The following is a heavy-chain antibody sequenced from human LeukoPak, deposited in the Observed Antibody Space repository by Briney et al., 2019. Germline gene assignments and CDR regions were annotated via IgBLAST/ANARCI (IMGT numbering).Heavy chain of an antibody. CDR1: GGSISSGSYY. V-gene: IGHV4-61*02. J-gene: IGHJ5*02. CDR2: IYTSGST. CDR3: ARGGNWFDP. Sequence: SETLSLTCTVSGGSISSGSYYWSWIRQPAGKGLEWIGRIYTSGSTNYNPSLKSRVTISVDTSKNQFSLKLGSVTAADTAVYYCARGGNWFDPWGQGTLVTVSS.